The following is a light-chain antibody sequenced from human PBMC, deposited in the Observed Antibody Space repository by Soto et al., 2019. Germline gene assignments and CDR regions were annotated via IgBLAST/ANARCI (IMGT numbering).Light chain of an antibody. Sequence: EVVMTQSPATLSVSPGETATLSCRASQSVGSKLAWYQQKPGQAPRLLIFDAFTRATGIPARLSGSGSGTEFTLFISSLQSEDFAVYYCQQYNNWRPLTFGGGTKVEI. CDR3: QQYNNWRPLT. J-gene: IGKJ4*01. CDR2: DAF. V-gene: IGKV3-15*01. CDR1: QSVGSK.